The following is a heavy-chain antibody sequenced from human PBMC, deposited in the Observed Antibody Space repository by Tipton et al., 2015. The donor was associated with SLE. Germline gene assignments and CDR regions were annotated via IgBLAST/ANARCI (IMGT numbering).Heavy chain of an antibody. V-gene: IGHV3-33*06. J-gene: IGHJ4*02. CDR1: GFTFSSYG. CDR2: IWYDGSNK. CDR3: AKDLAYRGGLDY. D-gene: IGHD2-21*01. Sequence: SLRLSCAASGFTFSSYGMHWVRQAPGKGLEWVAVIWYDGSNKYYADSVKGRFTISRDNSKNTLYLQMNSLSAEDTAVYYCAKDLAYRGGLDYWGQGTLVTVSS.